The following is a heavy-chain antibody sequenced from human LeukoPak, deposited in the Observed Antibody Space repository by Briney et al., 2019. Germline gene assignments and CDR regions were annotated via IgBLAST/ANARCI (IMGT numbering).Heavy chain of an antibody. V-gene: IGHV4-39*01. CDR2: IYYSGST. Sequence: SETLSLTCAVYGGSFSGYYWGWIRQPPGKGLEWIGSIYYSGSTYYNPSLKSRVTISVDTSKNQFSLKLSSVTAADTAVYYCARRMTTVTTGWYFDLWGRGTLVTVSS. CDR3: ARRMTTVTTGWYFDL. J-gene: IGHJ2*01. D-gene: IGHD4-17*01. CDR1: GGSFSGYY.